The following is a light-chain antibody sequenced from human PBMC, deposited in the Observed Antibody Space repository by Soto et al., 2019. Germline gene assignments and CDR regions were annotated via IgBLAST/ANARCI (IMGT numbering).Light chain of an antibody. J-gene: IGKJ4*01. CDR1: QSVSSN. CDR2: DIS. V-gene: IGKV3D-15*01. CDR3: QQYNSWPLT. Sequence: EIVMTQSPATLSVSPGERATLSCRASQSVSSNLAWYQQKPGQAPRVLIYDISTGATGIPTRFSGSGSGTEFTLTISSLQSEDFAVYYCQQYNSWPLTFGGGTKVDIK.